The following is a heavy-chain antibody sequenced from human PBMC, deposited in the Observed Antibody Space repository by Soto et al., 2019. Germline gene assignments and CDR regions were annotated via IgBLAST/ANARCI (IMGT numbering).Heavy chain of an antibody. CDR2: IXXGXSXX. CDR3: ATCNGPPNAFDI. J-gene: IGHJ3*02. Sequence: GESLKISCKGSGYSFTSYWIGWVRQMPGKGLXWMXXIXXGXSXXXYXXSFQGQVTISADKSISTAYLQWSSLKASDTAMYYCATCNGPPNAFDIWGQGTMVTASS. V-gene: IGHV5-51*01. CDR1: GYSFTSYW.